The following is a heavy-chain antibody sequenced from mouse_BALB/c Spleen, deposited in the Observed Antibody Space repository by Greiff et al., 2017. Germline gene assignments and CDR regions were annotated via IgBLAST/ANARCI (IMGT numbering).Heavy chain of an antibody. CDR3: ARNGGNYPYWYFDV. CDR2: IWSGGST. V-gene: IGHV2-2*02. Sequence: VQRVESGPGLVQPSQSLSITCTVSGFSLTSYGVHWVRQSPGKGLEWLGVIWSGGSTDYNAAFISRLSISKDNSKSQVFFKMNSLQANDTAIYYCARNGGNYPYWYFDVWGAGTTVTVSS. D-gene: IGHD2-1*01. CDR1: GFSLTSYG. J-gene: IGHJ1*01.